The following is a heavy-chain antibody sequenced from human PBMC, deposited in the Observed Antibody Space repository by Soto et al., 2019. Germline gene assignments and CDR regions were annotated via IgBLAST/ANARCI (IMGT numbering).Heavy chain of an antibody. D-gene: IGHD6-13*01. CDR1: GFTFSSYA. J-gene: IGHJ5*02. CDR3: AXNRYSSSISWFDP. V-gene: IGHV3-30-3*01. CDR2: ISYDGSNK. Sequence: GGSLRLSCAASGFTFSSYAMHWVRQAPGKGLEWVAVISYDGSNKYYADSVKGRFTISRDNSKNTLYLQMNSLRGEDTAVYYCAXNRYSSSISWFDPWGQGTLVTVSS.